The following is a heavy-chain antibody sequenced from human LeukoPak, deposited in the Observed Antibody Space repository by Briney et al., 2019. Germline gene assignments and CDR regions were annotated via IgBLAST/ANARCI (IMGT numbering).Heavy chain of an antibody. D-gene: IGHD1-26*01. CDR1: GGSISSSSYY. Sequence: SETLSLTCTVSGGSISSSSYYWGWIRQPPGTGLEWIGSIYYSGSTYYNPSLKSRVTISVDTSKNQFSLKLSSVTAADTAVYYCARGGATTSFDYWGQGTLVTVSS. V-gene: IGHV4-39*01. CDR3: ARGGATTSFDY. CDR2: IYYSGST. J-gene: IGHJ4*02.